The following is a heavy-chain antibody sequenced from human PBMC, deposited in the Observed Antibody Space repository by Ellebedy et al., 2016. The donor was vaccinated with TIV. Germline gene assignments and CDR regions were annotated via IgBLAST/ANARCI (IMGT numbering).Heavy chain of an antibody. CDR3: ARSRGVSY. CDR1: GFTSSNYW. V-gene: IGHV3-7*03. J-gene: IGHJ4*02. D-gene: IGHD2-8*01. CDR2: IKQDGSEK. Sequence: GESLKISCAASGFTSSNYWMSWVRQAPGKGLEWVANIKQDGSEKYYVDSVKGRFTISRDNAKNSLYLQMNSLRAEDTAGYFCARSRGVSYWGQGTLVTVSS.